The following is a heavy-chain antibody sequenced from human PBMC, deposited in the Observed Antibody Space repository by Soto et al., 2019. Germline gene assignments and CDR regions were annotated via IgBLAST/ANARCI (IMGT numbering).Heavy chain of an antibody. CDR3: ARGLILWFGELSRRGGYYYYMDV. J-gene: IGHJ6*03. CDR1: GGSFGGSQ. V-gene: IGHV4-34*01. CDR2: INDSGNI. D-gene: IGHD3-10*01. Sequence: QVQLQQWGAGLLKPSETLSLTCPVYGGSFGGSQWPWIRQTPGRVLEWIGEINDSGNINYNPSLKSRVTILVDTAKKQISLKLSSVTAADTAVYYCARGLILWFGELSRRGGYYYYMDVWGKGTTVTVSS.